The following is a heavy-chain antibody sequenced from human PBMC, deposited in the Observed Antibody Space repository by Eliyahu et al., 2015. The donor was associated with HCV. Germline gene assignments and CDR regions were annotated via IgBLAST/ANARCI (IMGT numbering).Heavy chain of an antibody. V-gene: IGHV5-51*01. J-gene: IGHJ4*02. CDR3: VMGHVRNPGTSLFLDD. CDR2: IYPGXSDT. D-gene: IGHD1-1*01. CDR1: GYNFPTYW. Sequence: EVQLVQSGAEVKKPGESLMISCKGYGYNFPTYWIAWVRQMPGKGLEWMGIIYPGXSDTRYSPSFQGQVTMSADKSTNTASLQWSSLKASDSAIYYCVMGHVRNPGTSLFLDDWGQGTQVTVSS.